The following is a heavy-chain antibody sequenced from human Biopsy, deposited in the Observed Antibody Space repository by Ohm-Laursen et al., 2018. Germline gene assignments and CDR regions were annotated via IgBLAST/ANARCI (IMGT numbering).Heavy chain of an antibody. CDR2: LNPVSGNS. D-gene: IGHD1-7*01. CDR1: GYTFTSYD. V-gene: IGHV1-8*01. CDR3: GRAVRNQLLTDP. Sequence: ASVKVSCKASGYTFTSYDITRVRQASGQGPEWIGWLNPVSGNSNFGQKFRGRVTVTSDTFISTAYMELSGLTSDDTATYYCGRAVRNQLLTDPWGQGTLVTVTS. J-gene: IGHJ5*02.